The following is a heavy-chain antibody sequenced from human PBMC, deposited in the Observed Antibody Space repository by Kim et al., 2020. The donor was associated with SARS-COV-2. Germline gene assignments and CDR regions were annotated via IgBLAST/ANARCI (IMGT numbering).Heavy chain of an antibody. D-gene: IGHD6-19*01. CDR3: TTSIAVAVALRAN. Sequence: GGSLRLSCAASGFTFSNAWMSWVRQAPGKGLEWVGRIKSKTDGGTTDYAAPVKGRFTISRDDSKNTLYLQMNSLKTEDTAVYYCTTSIAVAVALRANWGQGTLVTVSS. J-gene: IGHJ4*02. V-gene: IGHV3-15*01. CDR2: IKSKTDGGTT. CDR1: GFTFSNAW.